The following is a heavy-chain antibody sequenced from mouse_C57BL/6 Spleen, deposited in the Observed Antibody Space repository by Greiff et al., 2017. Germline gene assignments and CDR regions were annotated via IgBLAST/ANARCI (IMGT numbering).Heavy chain of an antibody. Sequence: VQLKESGGGLVKPGGSLKLSCAASGFTFSDYGMHWVRQAPEKGLEWVAYISSGSSTIYYADTVKGRFTISRDNAKNTLFLQMTSLRSEDTAMYYCARLYDYDDYYFDYWGQGTTLTVSS. CDR1: GFTFSDYG. CDR3: ARLYDYDDYYFDY. V-gene: IGHV5-17*01. CDR2: ISSGSSTI. D-gene: IGHD2-4*01. J-gene: IGHJ2*01.